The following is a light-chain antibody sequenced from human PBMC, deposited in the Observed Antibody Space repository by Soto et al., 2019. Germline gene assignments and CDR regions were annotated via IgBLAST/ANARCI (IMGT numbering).Light chain of an antibody. CDR3: QQYYDTPWT. CDR1: QSLLHTSNNKNY. J-gene: IGKJ1*01. CDR2: WAS. Sequence: DIVMTQSPDSLPVSLGERATFNCKPSQSLLHTSNNKNYLAWYQQKPGQPPKLLIDWASTRDSGVPDRFSGRGSGTDFTLTISSLQSEDVAIYYCQQYYDTPWTCGQGTKVEIK. V-gene: IGKV4-1*01.